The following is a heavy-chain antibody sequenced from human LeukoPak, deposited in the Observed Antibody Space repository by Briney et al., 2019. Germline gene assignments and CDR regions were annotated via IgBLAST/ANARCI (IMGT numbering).Heavy chain of an antibody. CDR3: ARSRYSTSSGGFDY. J-gene: IGHJ4*02. V-gene: IGHV3-74*01. Sequence: GGSLRLSCAASGFTFRDFLMHWVRQAPGKGLVWVSRINSDGSNITYADSVKGRFTISRDNAKNTLYLQMNSLRGEDTAVYYSARSRYSTSSGGFDYWGQGILVTVSS. CDR1: GFTFRDFL. D-gene: IGHD6-6*01. CDR2: INSDGSNI.